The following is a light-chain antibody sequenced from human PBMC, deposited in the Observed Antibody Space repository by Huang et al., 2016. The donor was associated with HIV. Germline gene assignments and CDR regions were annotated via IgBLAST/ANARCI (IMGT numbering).Light chain of an antibody. CDR3: QQRSNWPLCT. CDR2: DAS. J-gene: IGKJ2*02. CDR1: QSVSSY. V-gene: IGKV3-11*01. Sequence: EIVLTQSPATLSLSPGERATLSCRASQSVSSYLAWYQQKPGQAPRLLIYDASNRATGIAARFRGSGSGTDFTLTISSLAPEDFAVYYCQQRSNWPLCTFGQGTKLEIK.